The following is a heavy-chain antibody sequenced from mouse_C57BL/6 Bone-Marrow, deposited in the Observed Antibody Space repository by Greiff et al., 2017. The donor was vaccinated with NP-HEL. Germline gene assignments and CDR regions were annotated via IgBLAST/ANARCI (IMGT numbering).Heavy chain of an antibody. Sequence: EVKLMESGGGLVQPGGSLSLSCAASGFTFTDYYMSWVRQPPGKALEWLGFIRNTANGYTTEYSASVKGRFTISRDNSQSILYLQMNALRAEDSATYYCARYNYYGSSTGGNWYFDVWGTGTTVTVSS. CDR2: IRNTANGYTT. CDR1: GFTFTDYY. D-gene: IGHD1-1*01. CDR3: ARYNYYGSSTGGNWYFDV. V-gene: IGHV7-3*01. J-gene: IGHJ1*03.